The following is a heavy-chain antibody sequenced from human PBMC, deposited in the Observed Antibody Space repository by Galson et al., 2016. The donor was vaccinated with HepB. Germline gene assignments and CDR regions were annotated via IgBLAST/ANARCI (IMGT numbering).Heavy chain of an antibody. CDR1: GFTFSRYA. D-gene: IGHD3-10*01. J-gene: IGHJ6*02. V-gene: IGHV3-23*01. CDR3: AKIIMVQGGFYFYGMNV. Sequence: SLRLSCAASGFTFSRYAMSWVRQAPGKGLEWVSTIRGNGGSTYYADSVKGRFTISTDNSKNTLYLQMNGLRADDTAVYYCAKIIMVQGGFYFYGMNVWGQGTTVTVSS. CDR2: IRGNGGST.